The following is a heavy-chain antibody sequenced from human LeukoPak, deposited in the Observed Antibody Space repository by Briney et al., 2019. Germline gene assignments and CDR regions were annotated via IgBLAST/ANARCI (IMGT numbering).Heavy chain of an antibody. CDR3: ATTIHTYYDFWSGFGRYGMDV. CDR2: IYYSGST. D-gene: IGHD3-3*01. J-gene: IGHJ6*02. Sequence: SETLSLTCTVSGGSISSYYWSWIRQPPGKGLEWIGYIYYSGSTNYNPSLKSRVTISVDTPKNQFSLKLSSVTAADTAVYYCATTIHTYYDFWSGFGRYGMDVWGQGTTVTVSS. CDR1: GGSISSYY. V-gene: IGHV4-59*01.